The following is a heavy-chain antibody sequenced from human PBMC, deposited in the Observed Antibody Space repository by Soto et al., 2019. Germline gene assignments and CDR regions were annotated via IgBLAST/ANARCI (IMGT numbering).Heavy chain of an antibody. J-gene: IGHJ6*02. D-gene: IGHD3-16*01. Sequence: GGSLRLSCEASGFDFSSYAMHWVRQAPGKGLEWVGVISYDGNYIYYADSVKGRFTISRDNSKNTLYVQVNSLRPEDTAVYYCAKGILSATIGPYAMDVWGQGTTVTVSS. CDR3: AKGILSATIGPYAMDV. V-gene: IGHV3-30*18. CDR2: ISYDGNYI. CDR1: GFDFSSYA.